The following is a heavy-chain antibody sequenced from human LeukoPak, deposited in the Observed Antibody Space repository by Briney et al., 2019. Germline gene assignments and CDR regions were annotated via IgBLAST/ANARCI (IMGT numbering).Heavy chain of an antibody. CDR1: GGTFSSYA. V-gene: IGHV1-69*04. CDR2: IIPILGIA. Sequence: SVKVSCKASGGTFSSYAISWVRQAPGQGLEWMGRIIPILGIANYAQKFQGRVTITADKSTSTAYMELSSLRSEDTAVYYCARDRVGRQQLNYYYGMDVWGQGTTVTVSS. D-gene: IGHD6-13*01. CDR3: ARDRVGRQQLNYYYGMDV. J-gene: IGHJ6*02.